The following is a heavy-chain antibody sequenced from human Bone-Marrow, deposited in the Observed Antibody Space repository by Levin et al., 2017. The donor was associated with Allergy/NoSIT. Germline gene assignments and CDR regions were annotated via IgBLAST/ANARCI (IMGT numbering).Heavy chain of an antibody. CDR3: VRGIIGDVRVAHKEAFDV. CDR1: GFTFSDYS. J-gene: IGHJ3*01. V-gene: IGHV3-21*01. D-gene: IGHD2/OR15-2a*01. CDR2: ISSDSSDL. Sequence: GESLKISCLVSGFTFSDYSVYWVRQAPGKGLEWISSISSDSSDLYYADSVKGRFTISRDNAKNSLNLQVSSLRAEDTAVYHCVRGIIGDVRVAHKEAFDVWGQGTMVTVSS.